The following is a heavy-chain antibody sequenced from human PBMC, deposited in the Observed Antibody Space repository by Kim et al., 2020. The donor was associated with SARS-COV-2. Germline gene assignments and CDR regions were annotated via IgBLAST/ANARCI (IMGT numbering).Heavy chain of an antibody. D-gene: IGHD3-16*01. Sequence: SVKVSCKASGGTFSSYSISWVRQAPGQGLEWMGRIIPILGIANYAQKFQGRVTITADKSTSTAYMELSSLRSEDTAVYYCARDPSFLGVGYGGLFDYWGQGTLVTVSS. CDR3: ARDPSFLGVGYGGLFDY. V-gene: IGHV1-69*04. CDR1: GGTFSSYS. J-gene: IGHJ4*02. CDR2: IIPILGIA.